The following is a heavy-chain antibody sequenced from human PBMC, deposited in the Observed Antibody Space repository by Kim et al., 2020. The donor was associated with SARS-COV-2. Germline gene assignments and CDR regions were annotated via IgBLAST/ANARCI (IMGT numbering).Heavy chain of an antibody. CDR3: ARYCSSTSCYGGGHGFDY. V-gene: IGHV2-5*02. CDR1: GFSLSTSGVG. J-gene: IGHJ4*02. D-gene: IGHD2-2*01. CDR2: IYWDDDK. Sequence: SGPTLVNPTQTLTLTCTFSGFSLSTSGVGVGWIRQPPGKALEWLALIYWDDDKRYSPSLKSRLTITKDTSKNQVVLTMTNMDPVDTATYYCARYCSSTSCYGGGHGFDYWGQGTLVTVSS.